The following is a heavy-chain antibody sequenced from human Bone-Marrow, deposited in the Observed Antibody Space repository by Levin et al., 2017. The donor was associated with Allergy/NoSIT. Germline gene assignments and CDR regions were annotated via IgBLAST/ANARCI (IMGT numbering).Heavy chain of an antibody. CDR3: ARGGRAPPGEFYKYNGMDV. Sequence: GGSLRLSCAASGFTFSDYYMTWIRQAPGKGLEWVSYISSSGSAIYYADSVKGRLTISRDNAKNSLYLQMNGLRAEDTAVYYCARGGRAPPGEFYKYNGMDVWGHGTAVTVSS. D-gene: IGHD6-13*01. CDR2: ISSSGSAI. V-gene: IGHV3-11*01. J-gene: IGHJ6*02. CDR1: GFTFSDYY.